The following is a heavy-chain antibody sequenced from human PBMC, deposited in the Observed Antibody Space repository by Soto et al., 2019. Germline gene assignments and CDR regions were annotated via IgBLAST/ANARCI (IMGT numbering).Heavy chain of an antibody. D-gene: IGHD1-26*01. CDR2: IWYDGSNK. V-gene: IGHV3-33*01. J-gene: IGHJ4*02. CDR3: ARYEDKGEWELRY. CDR1: GFTFSSYG. Sequence: QVQLVESGGGVVQPGRSLRLSCAASGFTFSSYGMHWVRQAPGKGLEWVAVIWYDGSNKYYADSVKGRFTISRDNSKNTLYLQMNSLRAEDTAVYYCARYEDKGEWELRYWGQGTLVTVSS.